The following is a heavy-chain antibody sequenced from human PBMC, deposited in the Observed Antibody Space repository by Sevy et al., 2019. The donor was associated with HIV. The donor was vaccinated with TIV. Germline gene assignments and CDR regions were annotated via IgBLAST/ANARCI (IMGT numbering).Heavy chain of an antibody. CDR3: FYAMDV. V-gene: IGHV3-30-3*01. Sequence: GGSPRLSCAASGFAFSNYYAMHWVRQAPGKGLEWVALISYDGSDKYYADSVKGRFTISRDNFKNTLFLQMNSLTTEDTAVYYFFYAMDVWGQGTTVTVSS. J-gene: IGHJ6*02. CDR1: GFAFSNYYA. CDR2: ISYDGSDK.